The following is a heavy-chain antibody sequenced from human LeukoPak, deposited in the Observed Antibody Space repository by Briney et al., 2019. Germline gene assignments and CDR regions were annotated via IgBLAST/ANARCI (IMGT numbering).Heavy chain of an antibody. CDR2: ISSSGSLI. J-gene: IGHJ4*02. CDR3: ARNYYDSSGYYYALDY. Sequence: PGGSLRLSCVASGFTFSSSWMNWVRQAPGKGLECVSSISSSGSLIYYADSMKGRFTVSRDNAKNSLFLQLNSLRAEDTAVYYCARNYYDSSGYYYALDYWGQGTLVTVSS. CDR1: GFTFSSSW. D-gene: IGHD3-22*01. V-gene: IGHV3-21*01.